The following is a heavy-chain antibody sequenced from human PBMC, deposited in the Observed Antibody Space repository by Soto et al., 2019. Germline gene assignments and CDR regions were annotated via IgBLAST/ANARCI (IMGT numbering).Heavy chain of an antibody. CDR1: GGSISSYY. D-gene: IGHD6-13*01. Sequence: RSLTCTVSGGSISSYYWSWIRQPPGKGLEWIGYIYYSGSTNYNPSLKSRVSIPVDTSKNQFSLKLSSVTAADTAVYYCARTYSSSPWYFDYWGQGTLVTVSS. V-gene: IGHV4-59*01. CDR2: IYYSGST. CDR3: ARTYSSSPWYFDY. J-gene: IGHJ4*02.